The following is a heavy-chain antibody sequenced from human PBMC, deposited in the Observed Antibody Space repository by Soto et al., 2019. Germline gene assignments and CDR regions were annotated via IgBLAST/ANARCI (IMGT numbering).Heavy chain of an antibody. CDR1: GFSFNTYW. J-gene: IGHJ4*02. D-gene: IGHD6-25*01. CDR3: ATRAGAPAD. V-gene: IGHV3-7*01. CDR2: ISEDGNKQ. Sequence: PGGSLRLSCAASGFSFNTYWMSWIRQAPGKGLEWVANISEDGNKQNYVDSVRGRFTISRGNAKTSVHLQMNSLRVEDTAVYYCATRAGAPADWGQGTLVTVSS.